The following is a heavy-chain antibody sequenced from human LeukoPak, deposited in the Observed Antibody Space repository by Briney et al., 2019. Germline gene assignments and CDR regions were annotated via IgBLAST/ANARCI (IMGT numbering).Heavy chain of an antibody. CDR2: IKEEGSEK. Sequence: GGSLRLSCAASGFTFSSYWMSWVRQAPGKGLEWVANIKEEGSEKYYVDSVKGRFTISRENAKNSLYLQMNSLRAEDTAVYYCARDVGHYDSSGYLGYWSQGTLVTVSS. CDR1: GFTFSSYW. V-gene: IGHV3-7*01. CDR3: ARDVGHYDSSGYLGY. D-gene: IGHD3-22*01. J-gene: IGHJ4*02.